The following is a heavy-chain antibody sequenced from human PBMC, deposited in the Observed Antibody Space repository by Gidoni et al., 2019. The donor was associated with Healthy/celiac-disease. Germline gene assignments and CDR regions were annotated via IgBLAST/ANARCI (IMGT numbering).Heavy chain of an antibody. CDR1: GYTFTSYA. CDR2: INAGNGNT. D-gene: IGHD6-19*01. V-gene: IGHV1-3*01. J-gene: IGHJ6*02. Sequence: QVQLVQSGAEVKKPGASVKVSCKASGYTFTSYAMHWVRQAPGQRLEWMGWINAGNGNTKYSQKFQGRVTITRDTSASTAYMELSSLRSEDTAVYYCARDSSLSSGWYYYGMDVWGQGTTVTVSS. CDR3: ARDSSLSSGWYYYGMDV.